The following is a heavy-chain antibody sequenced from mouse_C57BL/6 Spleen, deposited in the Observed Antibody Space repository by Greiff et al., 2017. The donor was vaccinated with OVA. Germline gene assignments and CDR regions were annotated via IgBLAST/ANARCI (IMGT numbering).Heavy chain of an antibody. CDR3: ARHEEGGYSIYWYFDV. Sequence: VQLQESGAELVKPGASVKLSCKASGYTFTEYTIHWVKQRSGQGLEWIGWFYPGSGSIKYNEKFKDKATLTADKSSSTVYMELSRLTSEDSAVYFCARHEEGGYSIYWYFDVWGTGTTVTVSS. CDR1: GYTFTEYT. J-gene: IGHJ1*03. D-gene: IGHD2-5*01. CDR2: FYPGSGSI. V-gene: IGHV1-62-2*01.